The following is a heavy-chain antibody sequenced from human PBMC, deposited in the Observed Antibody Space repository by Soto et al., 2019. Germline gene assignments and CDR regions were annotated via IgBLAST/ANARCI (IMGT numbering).Heavy chain of an antibody. CDR1: GGSFSAYY. D-gene: IGHD3-22*01. CDR2: IDHSGST. CDR3: ARTDRAIFYGMDV. J-gene: IGHJ6*04. V-gene: IGHV4-34*01. Sequence: TSETLSLTCAVYGGSFSAYYWSWIRQPPGKGLEWIGEIDHSGSTNYNPSLESRVTISVDTSKNQFSLKVSSVTAADTAVYHCARTDRAIFYGMDVWGKGTTVTVSS.